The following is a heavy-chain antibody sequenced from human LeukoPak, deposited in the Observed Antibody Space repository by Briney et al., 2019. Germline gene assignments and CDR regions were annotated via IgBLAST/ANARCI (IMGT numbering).Heavy chain of an antibody. CDR2: INQRGVT. V-gene: IGHV4-34*01. J-gene: IGHJ4*02. CDR3: ASSPGTSVIRGVSPKY. CDR1: GGSFSGYF. Sequence: PSETPSLTCAVYGGSFSGYFCWIGPSPGKGLAWIGEINQRGVTKYKPSLGGRVSIFTDRPLNQFSLRLTFVTAADTGTYYCASSPGTSVIRGVSPKYWGQGTPVTVSS. D-gene: IGHD3-10*01.